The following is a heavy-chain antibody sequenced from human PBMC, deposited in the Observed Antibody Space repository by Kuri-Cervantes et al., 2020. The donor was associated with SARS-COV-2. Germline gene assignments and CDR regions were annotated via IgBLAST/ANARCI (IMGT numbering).Heavy chain of an antibody. J-gene: IGHJ4*02. Sequence: GGSLRLSCAASGFTFSNAWMSWVRQAPGKGLEWVAVISYDGSNKYYADSVKGRFTIPRDDSKNTLYLQMNSLRAEDTAVYYCAKDHSGWDFTGCLDYWGQGTLVTVSS. V-gene: IGHV3-30*18. CDR3: AKDHSGWDFTGCLDY. D-gene: IGHD6-19*01. CDR1: GFTFSNAW. CDR2: ISYDGSNK.